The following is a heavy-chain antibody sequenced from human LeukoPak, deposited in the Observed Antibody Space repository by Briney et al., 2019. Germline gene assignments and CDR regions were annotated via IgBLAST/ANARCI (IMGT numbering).Heavy chain of an antibody. Sequence: GGSLRLSCAASGFTFSSYGMHWVRQAPGKGLEWVAVIWYDGSNKYYADSVKGRFTISRDNSKNTLYLQMNSLRAEDTAVYYCARGGRNSGYDYDYWGQGTLVTVSS. CDR1: GFTFSSYG. CDR3: ARGGRNSGYDYDY. D-gene: IGHD5-12*01. CDR2: IWYDGSNK. V-gene: IGHV3-33*01. J-gene: IGHJ4*02.